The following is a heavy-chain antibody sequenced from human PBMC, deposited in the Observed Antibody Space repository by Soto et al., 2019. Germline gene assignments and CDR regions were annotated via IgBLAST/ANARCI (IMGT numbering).Heavy chain of an antibody. J-gene: IGHJ4*02. CDR2: IIPAFGTP. V-gene: IGHV1-69*06. D-gene: IGHD6-13*01. CDR3: ARGGALSTSWYWGDGLDS. Sequence: ASVEVSCKASGYSFSSHAITWVRQAPGQGLEWMGGIIPAFGTPSYAQKFQGRVTISADKSTNTSYLELRSLRSEDTAVYYCARGGALSTSWYWGDGLDSWGQGTQVTVSS. CDR1: GYSFSSHA.